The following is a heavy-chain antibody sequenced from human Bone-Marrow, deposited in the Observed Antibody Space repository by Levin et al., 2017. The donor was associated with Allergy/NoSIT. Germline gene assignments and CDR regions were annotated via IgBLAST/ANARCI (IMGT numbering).Heavy chain of an antibody. CDR1: GFTFDDYA. Sequence: GGSLRLSCTASGFTFDDYALAWVRQAPGKGLEWVGFIRSKSYGGTTEYAASVKGRFTISRDDSISVAYLQVNSLKTEDTALYYCTRGSCQRGGDCRNLHYWGQGTLVTVSS. J-gene: IGHJ4*02. CDR3: TRGSCQRGGDCRNLHY. V-gene: IGHV3-49*04. D-gene: IGHD2-21*01. CDR2: IRSKSYGGTT.